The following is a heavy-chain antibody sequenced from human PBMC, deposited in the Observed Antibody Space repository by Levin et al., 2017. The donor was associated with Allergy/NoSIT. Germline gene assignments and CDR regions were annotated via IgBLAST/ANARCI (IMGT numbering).Heavy chain of an antibody. V-gene: IGHV3-30*18. D-gene: IGHD3-10*01. CDR2: ISYDGSNK. Sequence: PGESLKISCAASGFTFSSYGMHWVRQAPGKGLEWVAVISYDGSNKYYADSVKGRFTISRDNSKNTLYLQMNSLRAEDTAVYYCAKPVLLWFGGFDPWGQGTLVTVSS. CDR3: AKPVLLWFGGFDP. J-gene: IGHJ5*02. CDR1: GFTFSSYG.